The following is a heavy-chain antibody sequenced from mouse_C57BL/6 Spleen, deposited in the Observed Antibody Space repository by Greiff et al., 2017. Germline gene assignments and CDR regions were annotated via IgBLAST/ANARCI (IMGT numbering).Heavy chain of an antibody. Sequence: EVQLKQSGGDLVKPGGSLKLSCAASGFTFSSYGMSWVRQTPDKRLEWVATISSGGSYTYYPDSVKGRFTISRDNTKNTLYLQRSSLKSEDTAMYYCARHDDKGFDYWGQGITLTVSS. D-gene: IGHD2-3*01. V-gene: IGHV5-6*01. CDR1: GFTFSSYG. CDR3: ARHDDKGFDY. CDR2: ISSGGSYT. J-gene: IGHJ2*01.